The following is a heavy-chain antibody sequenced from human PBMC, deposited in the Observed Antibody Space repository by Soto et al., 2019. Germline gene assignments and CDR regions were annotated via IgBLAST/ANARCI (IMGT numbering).Heavy chain of an antibody. Sequence: LRLSCAASGFTFSDYYMSWIRQAPGKGLEWVSYISSSSSYTNYADSVKGRFTISRDNAKNSLYLQMNSLRAEGTAVYYCARQYCSGGSCYSGGWFDPWGQGTLVTVSS. V-gene: IGHV3-11*06. J-gene: IGHJ5*02. CDR3: ARQYCSGGSCYSGGWFDP. CDR1: GFTFSDYY. D-gene: IGHD2-15*01. CDR2: ISSSSSYT.